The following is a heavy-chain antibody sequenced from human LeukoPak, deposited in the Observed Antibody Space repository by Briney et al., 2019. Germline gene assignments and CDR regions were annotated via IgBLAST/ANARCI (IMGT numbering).Heavy chain of an antibody. CDR1: GFTFSSYW. J-gene: IGHJ4*02. CDR3: ARGGIGDTAMVPDY. D-gene: IGHD5-18*01. CDR2: IKQDGSEK. V-gene: IGHV3-7*01. Sequence: GGSLRLSCAASGFTFSSYWMSWVRQAPGKGLEGVANIKQDGSEKYYVDSVKGRFTISRDNAKNSLYLQMNSLRAEDTAVYYCARGGIGDTAMVPDYWGQGTLVTVSS.